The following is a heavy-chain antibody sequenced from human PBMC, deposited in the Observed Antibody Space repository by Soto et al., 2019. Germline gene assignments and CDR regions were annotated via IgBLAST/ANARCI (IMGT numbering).Heavy chain of an antibody. J-gene: IGHJ5*02. D-gene: IGHD1-26*01. CDR1: TFSMYS. V-gene: IGHV3-21*06. CDR2: ISSGSAYI. CDR3: ARDQGGSYDSLFDP. Sequence: EVQVVESGGGLVKPGGSLRLSCTFTFSMYSMNWVRQAPGKGLEWVAYISSGSAYIKYAESVKGRFTISRDNAKNSLHLQMNSLRAEDTAIYHCARDQGGSYDSLFDPWGQGTLVTVSS.